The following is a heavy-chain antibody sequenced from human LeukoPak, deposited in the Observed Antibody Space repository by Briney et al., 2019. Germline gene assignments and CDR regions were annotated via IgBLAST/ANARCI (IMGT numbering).Heavy chain of an antibody. CDR3: AKTLDTSGYYYDS. V-gene: IGHV3-30*18. CDR1: GFTFSTYG. CDR2: ISYDGGIK. D-gene: IGHD3-22*01. J-gene: IGHJ5*01. Sequence: GGSLRLSCAASGFTFSTYGMHWVRQAPGKGLEWVSVISYDGGIKYYADSVKGRFTISRDNSKNTLYLQMNSLRAEDTAVYYCAKTLDTSGYYYDSWGQGTLVAVS.